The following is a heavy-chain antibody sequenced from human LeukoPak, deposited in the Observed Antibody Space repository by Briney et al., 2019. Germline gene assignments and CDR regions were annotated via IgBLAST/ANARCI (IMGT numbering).Heavy chain of an antibody. D-gene: IGHD5-12*01. CDR2: ISGGGGST. CDR3: AKDADSAHEFFFDH. Sequence: PGGSLRLSCAGSGFTFSNYAVSWVRQAPGKGLEWVSVISGGGGSTYYADSVKGRFTISRDNSKNTLYLQMNSLRAEDTAVYFCAKDADSAHEFFFDHWGQGTLVTVYS. CDR1: GFTFSNYA. V-gene: IGHV3-23*01. J-gene: IGHJ4*02.